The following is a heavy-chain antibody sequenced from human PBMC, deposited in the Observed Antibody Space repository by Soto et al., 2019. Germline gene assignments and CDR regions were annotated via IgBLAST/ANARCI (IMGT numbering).Heavy chain of an antibody. CDR1: GGSISGYD. CDR2: IYTTGRT. J-gene: IGHJ4*02. CDR3: AIDMGAAPDY. D-gene: IGHD6-6*01. V-gene: IGHV4-4*07. Sequence: QVQLQESGPGLVKPSETLALTCTVSGGSISGYDWSWVRQPAGQGLEWIGRIYTTGRTTYNPSLMSRVTMSLDTSKRQFSLKLTSVTAADTAVYWCAIDMGAAPDYWRQGTLFPVSS.